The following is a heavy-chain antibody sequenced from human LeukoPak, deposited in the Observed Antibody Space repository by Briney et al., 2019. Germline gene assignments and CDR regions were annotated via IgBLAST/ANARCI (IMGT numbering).Heavy chain of an antibody. CDR3: ARDRNWGLQSWFLDL. V-gene: IGHV3-23*01. J-gene: IGHJ2*01. CDR1: RFTFSSSA. Sequence: GGSLRLSCAASRFTFSSSAMSWVRQAPGKGLEWVSTISGSGGSTYSTDSVKGRFTISRDNSKSTLYLQMNSLRPDDTAVYNCARDRNWGLQSWFLDLWGRGTLVTVSS. D-gene: IGHD7-27*01. CDR2: ISGSGGST.